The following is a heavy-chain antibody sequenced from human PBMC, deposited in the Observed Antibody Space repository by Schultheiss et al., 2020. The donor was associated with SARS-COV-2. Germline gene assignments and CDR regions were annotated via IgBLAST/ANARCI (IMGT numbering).Heavy chain of an antibody. D-gene: IGHD6-19*01. CDR3: ASALYSSGWPYDY. CDR1: GFTFSSYE. Sequence: GGSLRLSCAASGFTFSSYEINWVRQAPGKGLEWVSAISGSGGSTYYADSVKGRFTISRDNSKNTLYLQMNSLRAEDTAVYYCASALYSSGWPYDYWGQGTLVTVSS. V-gene: IGHV3-23*01. J-gene: IGHJ4*02. CDR2: ISGSGGST.